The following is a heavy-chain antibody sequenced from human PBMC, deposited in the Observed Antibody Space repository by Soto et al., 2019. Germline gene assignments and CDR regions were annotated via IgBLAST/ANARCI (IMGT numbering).Heavy chain of an antibody. J-gene: IGHJ3*02. Sequence: GASVKVSCKASGGTFSSYTISWVRQAPGQGLEWMGRIIPILGIANYAQKFQGRVTITADKSTSTAYMELSSLRSEDTAVYYCASPGGSSRSSAFDIWGQGTMVTVSS. D-gene: IGHD2-15*01. CDR1: GGTFSSYT. CDR2: IIPILGIA. CDR3: ASPGGSSRSSAFDI. V-gene: IGHV1-69*02.